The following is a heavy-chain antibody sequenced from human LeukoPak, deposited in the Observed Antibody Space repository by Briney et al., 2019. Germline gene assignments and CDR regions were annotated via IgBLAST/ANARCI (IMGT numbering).Heavy chain of an antibody. Sequence: SETLSLTCAVYSGSFRGYFWSWIRQPPGKGLEWIGEINHSGSTNYNPSLESRVTISVDTSKNQFSLKLSSVTAADTAVYYCARGRRWPNWFDPWGQGTLVTVSS. D-gene: IGHD5-24*01. J-gene: IGHJ5*02. CDR2: INHSGST. CDR1: SGSFRGYF. CDR3: ARGRRWPNWFDP. V-gene: IGHV4-34*01.